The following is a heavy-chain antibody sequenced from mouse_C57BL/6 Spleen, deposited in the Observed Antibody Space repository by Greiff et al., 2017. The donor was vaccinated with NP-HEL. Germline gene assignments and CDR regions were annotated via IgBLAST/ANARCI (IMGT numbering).Heavy chain of an antibody. Sequence: EVKLMESGGGLVQPGGSLKLSCAASGFTFSDYYMYWVRQTPEKRLEWVAYISNGGGSTYYPDTVKGRFTISRDNAKNTLYLQMSRLKSEDTAMYYCARHLYGSSYDYAMDYWGQGTSVTVSS. CDR3: ARHLYGSSYDYAMDY. CDR1: GFTFSDYY. CDR2: ISNGGGST. D-gene: IGHD1-1*01. J-gene: IGHJ4*01. V-gene: IGHV5-12*01.